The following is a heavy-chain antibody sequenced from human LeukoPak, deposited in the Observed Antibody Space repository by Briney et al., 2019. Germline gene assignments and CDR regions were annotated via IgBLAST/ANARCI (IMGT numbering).Heavy chain of an antibody. CDR2: INHSGST. CDR3: ARGSILRYSSGWYSGY. CDR1: GGSFSGYY. J-gene: IGHJ4*02. V-gene: IGHV4-34*01. Sequence: SETLSLTCAVYGGSFSGYYWSWIRQPPGKGLEWIGEINHSGSTNYNPSLKSRVTISVDTSKNQFSLKLSSVTAADTAVYYCARGSILRYSSGWYSGYWGLGTLVTVSS. D-gene: IGHD6-19*01.